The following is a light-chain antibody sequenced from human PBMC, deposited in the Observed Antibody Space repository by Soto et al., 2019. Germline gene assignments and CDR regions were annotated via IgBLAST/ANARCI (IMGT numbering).Light chain of an antibody. Sequence: LSLSPGTLSLYPGERATLSCRASQSVSSSYLAWYQQKPGQAPRLLIYGASSRPTGIPDRFSGSGSGTDFTLTISRLEPEDVAVYYCQQYGSSSTFGQGRLLEV. CDR2: GAS. CDR3: QQYGSSST. J-gene: IGKJ5*01. V-gene: IGKV3-20*01. CDR1: QSVSSSY.